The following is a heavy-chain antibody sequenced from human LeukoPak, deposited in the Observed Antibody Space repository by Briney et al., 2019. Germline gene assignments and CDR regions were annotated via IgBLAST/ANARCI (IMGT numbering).Heavy chain of an antibody. V-gene: IGHV3-15*01. CDR2: IKRKINGGTA. J-gene: IGHJ4*02. Sequence: GRSLRLSCAASGFTFSDSWMSWVRQAPGKGLEWVGHIKRKINGGTADYAAPVKGRFTISRDDSKNTLYLQVNSLKIEDTAVYYCTTDFPDYFHSWGQGALVAVSS. CDR1: GFTFSDSW. CDR3: TTDFPDYFHS.